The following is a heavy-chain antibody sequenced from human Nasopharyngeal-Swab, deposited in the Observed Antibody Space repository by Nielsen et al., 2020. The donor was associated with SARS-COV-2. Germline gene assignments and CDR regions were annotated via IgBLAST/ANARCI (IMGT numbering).Heavy chain of an antibody. D-gene: IGHD3-3*01. V-gene: IGHV3-48*04. Sequence: GESLKISCAASGFTFSSYSMNWVRQAPGKGLEWVSYISSSSSTIYYADSVKGRFTISRDNAKNSLYLQMNSLRAEDTAVYYCARIGIPYDFWSGYYFGDAFDIWGQGTMVTVSS. CDR2: ISSSSSTI. J-gene: IGHJ3*02. CDR3: ARIGIPYDFWSGYYFGDAFDI. CDR1: GFTFSSYS.